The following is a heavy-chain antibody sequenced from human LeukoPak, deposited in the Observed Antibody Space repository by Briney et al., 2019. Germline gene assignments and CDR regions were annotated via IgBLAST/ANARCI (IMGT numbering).Heavy chain of an antibody. V-gene: IGHV1-24*01. D-gene: IGHD3-3*01. CDR2: FDPEDGET. CDR1: GYTLTELS. Sequence: GASVKVSCKVSGYTLTELSMHWVRQAPGKGLEWMGGFDPEDGETIYAQKFQGRVTMTEDTSTDTAYMELSSLRSEDTAVYYCATWGYDFWSGYYRSRGYYFDYWGQGTLVTVSS. J-gene: IGHJ4*02. CDR3: ATWGYDFWSGYYRSRGYYFDY.